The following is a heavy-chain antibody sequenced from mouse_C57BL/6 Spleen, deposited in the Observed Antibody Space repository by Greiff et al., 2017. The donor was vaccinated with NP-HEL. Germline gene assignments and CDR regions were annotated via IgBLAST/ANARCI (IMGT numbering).Heavy chain of an antibody. J-gene: IGHJ2*01. Sequence: VQRVESGAELVRPGTSVKVSCKASGYAFTNYLIEWVKQRPGQGLEWIGVINPGSGGTNYNEKFKGKATLTADKSSSTAYMQLSSLTSEDSAVYFCARSHDGYLLTGDYWGQGTTLTVSS. D-gene: IGHD2-3*01. CDR1: GYAFTNYL. V-gene: IGHV1-54*01. CDR2: INPGSGGT. CDR3: ARSHDGYLLTGDY.